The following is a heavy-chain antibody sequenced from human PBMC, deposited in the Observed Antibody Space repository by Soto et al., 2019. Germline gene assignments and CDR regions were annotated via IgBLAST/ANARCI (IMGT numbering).Heavy chain of an antibody. J-gene: IGHJ4*02. CDR2: INHSGST. CDR1: GGSFSGYY. V-gene: IGHV4-34*01. Sequence: QVQLQQWGAGLLXPSETLSLTCAVYGGSFSGYYWSWIRQPPGKGLEWIGEINHSGSTNYNPSLKSRVTISVDTSKNQFSLKLSSVTAXDTAXYXCXXGGPDYWGQGTLVTVSS. CDR3: XXGGPDY.